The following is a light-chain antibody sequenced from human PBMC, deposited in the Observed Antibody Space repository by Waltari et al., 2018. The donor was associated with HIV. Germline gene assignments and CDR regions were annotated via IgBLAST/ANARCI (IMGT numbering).Light chain of an antibody. J-gene: IGLJ2*01. V-gene: IGLV6-57*04. CDR2: EDN. Sequence: NLMLTQPHSVSESPGKTVVISCTRSSGNIASHSILWYQQRPGTAPTTVIYEDNQRPSGVPARFSGSIDRSSNSASLTISGLQTEDEADYYCQSYDYTTVLFGGGTKLTVL. CDR1: SGNIASHS. CDR3: QSYDYTTVL.